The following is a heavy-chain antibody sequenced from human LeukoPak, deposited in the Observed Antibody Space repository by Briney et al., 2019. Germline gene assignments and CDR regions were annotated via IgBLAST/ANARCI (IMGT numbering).Heavy chain of an antibody. CDR1: GFTFSSYS. D-gene: IGHD3-10*01. CDR2: ISSSSSTI. Sequence: GGSLRLSCAASGFTFSSYSMNWVRQAPGKGLEWVSYISSSSSTIYYADSVKGRFTISRDNAKNSLYLQMDSLRAEDMAVYYCARDHYHGVGWFDPWGQGTLVTVSS. J-gene: IGHJ5*02. CDR3: ARDHYHGVGWFDP. V-gene: IGHV3-48*04.